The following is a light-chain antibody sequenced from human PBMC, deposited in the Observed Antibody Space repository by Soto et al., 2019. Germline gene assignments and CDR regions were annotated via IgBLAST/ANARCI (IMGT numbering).Light chain of an antibody. CDR3: MQSIQLPYT. Sequence: DLVMTQTPLSLSVTPGQPASISCTASQSLLHDDGETYLYWYLQKPGQSPQRLISEVFRRFSGVPDKFRGSGSGTDFTLKISRVEAEDVGIYSCMQSIQLPYTFGQGAKVDIK. J-gene: IGKJ2*01. CDR2: EVF. V-gene: IGKV2D-29*02. CDR1: QSLLHDDGETY.